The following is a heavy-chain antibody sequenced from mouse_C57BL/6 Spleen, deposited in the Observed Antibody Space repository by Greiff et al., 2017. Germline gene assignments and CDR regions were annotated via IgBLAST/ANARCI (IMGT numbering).Heavy chain of an antibody. CDR1: GYTFTSYW. Sequence: QVQLQQPGTELVKPGASVKLSCKASGYTFTSYWMHWVKQRPGQGLEWIGNINPSNGGTNYNEKFKSKATLTVDKSSSTAYMQLSSLTSEDSAVYDCARGGGLGAWFAYWGQGTLVTVSA. D-gene: IGHD4-1*01. V-gene: IGHV1-53*01. CDR3: ARGGGLGAWFAY. J-gene: IGHJ3*01. CDR2: INPSNGGT.